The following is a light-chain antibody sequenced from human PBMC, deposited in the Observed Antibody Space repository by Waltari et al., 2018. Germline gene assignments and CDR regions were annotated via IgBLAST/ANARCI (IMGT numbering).Light chain of an antibody. CDR2: GAS. CDR3: QQYGNSAPIT. V-gene: IGKV3-20*01. Sequence: EIVLTQSPGTLSLSPGERVTLSCRASQSVSSRWLAWYQQKPGQAPRLLIYGASSRATGIPDRFSGIGSGTDFTLTIARLEPEDFAMYYCQQYGNSAPITFGQGTRLEIK. CDR1: QSVSSRW. J-gene: IGKJ5*01.